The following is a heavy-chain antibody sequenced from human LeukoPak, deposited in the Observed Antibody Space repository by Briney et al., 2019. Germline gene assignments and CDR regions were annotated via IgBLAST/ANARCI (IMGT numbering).Heavy chain of an antibody. V-gene: IGHV3-30-3*01. J-gene: IGHJ6*02. CDR1: GFTFSGYA. CDR2: ISYDGSNK. D-gene: IGHD2-2*01. Sequence: GRSLRLSCAASGFTFSGYAMHWVRQAPGKGLEWVAVISYDGSNKYYADSVKGRFTISRDNSKNTLYLQMSSLRAEDTAVYYCARDAGSSTSSGKYYYYYGMDVWGQGTTVTVSS. CDR3: ARDAGSSTSSGKYYYYYGMDV.